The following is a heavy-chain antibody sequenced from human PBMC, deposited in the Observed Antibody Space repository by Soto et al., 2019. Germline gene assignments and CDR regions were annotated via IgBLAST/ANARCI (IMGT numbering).Heavy chain of an antibody. Sequence: ALRLSCTVSGLTFSSSSVHWVRQAPGKGLEWVAVISENGDRQYSTDSVRGRFLVSRDTFNNTIYLQMNSLRPEDTGEYFCARRLAPSVSGLGYWGQGALVTVSS. D-gene: IGHD1-26*01. V-gene: IGHV3-30-3*01. CDR2: ISENGDRQ. J-gene: IGHJ4*02. CDR1: GLTFSSSS. CDR3: ARRLAPSVSGLGY.